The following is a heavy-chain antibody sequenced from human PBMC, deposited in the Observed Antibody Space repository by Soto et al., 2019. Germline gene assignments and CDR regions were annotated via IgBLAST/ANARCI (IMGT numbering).Heavy chain of an antibody. Sequence: QVQLVESGGGVVQPGRSLRLSCAASGFTFSSYAMHWVRQAPGKGLEWVAVISYDGSNKYYADSVKGRVTISRENSKNTLYLQMNRLRAEDTAVYYCARAYEGDYFDYWGQGTLVTVSS. J-gene: IGHJ4*02. V-gene: IGHV3-30-3*01. D-gene: IGHD3-16*01. CDR2: ISYDGSNK. CDR3: ARAYEGDYFDY. CDR1: GFTFSSYA.